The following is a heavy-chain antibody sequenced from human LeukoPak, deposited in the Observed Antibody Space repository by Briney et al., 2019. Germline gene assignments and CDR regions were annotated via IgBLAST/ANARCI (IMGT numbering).Heavy chain of an antibody. D-gene: IGHD3-10*01. CDR2: IVVGSGNT. CDR1: GFTFTSSA. J-gene: IGHJ5*02. CDR3: AAVPGHMPWLGEDWGGVWFDP. V-gene: IGHV1-58*01. Sequence: GASVKVSCKASGFTFTSSAVQWVRQARGQRLEWIGWIVVGSGNTNYAQKFQERVTITRDMSTSTAYMELSSLRSEDTAVYYCAAVPGHMPWLGEDWGGVWFDPWGQGTLVTVSS.